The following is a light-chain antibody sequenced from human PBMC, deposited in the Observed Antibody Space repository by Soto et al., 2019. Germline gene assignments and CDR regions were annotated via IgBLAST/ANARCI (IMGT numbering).Light chain of an antibody. J-gene: IGLJ1*01. V-gene: IGLV2-14*01. Sequence: ALTQPASVSGSPGQSITISCTGTSSDVGGYNYVSWHQLHPGKAPKLMVYEVSNRPSGVSNRFSGSKSGNTASLTISGLQAEDEADYYCSSYTSSSTYVFGTGTKVTVL. CDR1: SSDVGGYNY. CDR2: EVS. CDR3: SSYTSSSTYV.